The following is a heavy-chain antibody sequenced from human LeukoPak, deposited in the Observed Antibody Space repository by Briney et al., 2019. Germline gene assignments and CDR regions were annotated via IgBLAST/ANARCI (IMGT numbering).Heavy chain of an antibody. CDR3: ARGSTSPFGP. Sequence: SETLSLTCAVYGGSFSGYYWSWLRQPPGKGLEWIGYIHYNGETNYNPSLKSRVNMSLDTSKNQVSLKLTSVTAADTAVYYCARGSTSPFGPWGQGTLVTVSS. D-gene: IGHD2-2*01. CDR1: GGSFSGYY. V-gene: IGHV4-59*01. CDR2: IHYNGET. J-gene: IGHJ5*02.